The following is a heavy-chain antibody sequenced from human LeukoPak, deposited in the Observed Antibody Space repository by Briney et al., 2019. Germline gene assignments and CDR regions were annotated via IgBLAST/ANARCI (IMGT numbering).Heavy chain of an antibody. CDR2: IISLGSIGHT. D-gene: IGHD2-15*01. Sequence: GGSLRLSCAASGFTLSIYEMTWVRQAPGKGLEWVSYIISLGSIGHTFYADSVKGRFTISRDTAKNSLYLQMNNLGGEDTAVYYCAKDISSSTRAFDIWGQGTMVTVSS. V-gene: IGHV3-48*03. CDR3: AKDISSSTRAFDI. CDR1: GFTLSIYE. J-gene: IGHJ3*02.